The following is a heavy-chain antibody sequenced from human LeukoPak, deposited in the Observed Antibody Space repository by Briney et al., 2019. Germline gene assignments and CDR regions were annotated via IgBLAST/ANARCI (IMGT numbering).Heavy chain of an antibody. V-gene: IGHV4-59*12. D-gene: IGHD2-2*01. CDR3: ARGPHCSTTSCYGYYYYGMDV. Sequence: PSETLSLTCTVSGGSISSYYWSWIRQPPGKGLEWIGYIYYSGSTNYNPSLKSRVTISVDTSKNQFSLKLSSVTAADTAVYYCARGPHCSTTSCYGYYYYGMDVWGQGTTVTVSS. CDR1: GGSISSYY. CDR2: IYYSGST. J-gene: IGHJ6*02.